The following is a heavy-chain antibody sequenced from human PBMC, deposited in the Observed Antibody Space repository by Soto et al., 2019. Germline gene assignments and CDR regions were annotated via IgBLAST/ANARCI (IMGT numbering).Heavy chain of an antibody. Sequence: QVQLVQSGAEEKKPGASVKVSCKASGYTFTSYAMHWVRQAPGQRLEWMGWINAGNGNTKYSQKFQGRVTITRDTSANTAYLELSSLRSEDTAVYYCARDLGYALPDYWGQGTLVTVSS. CDR2: INAGNGNT. V-gene: IGHV1-3*05. CDR3: ARDLGYALPDY. CDR1: GYTFTSYA. J-gene: IGHJ4*02. D-gene: IGHD2-15*01.